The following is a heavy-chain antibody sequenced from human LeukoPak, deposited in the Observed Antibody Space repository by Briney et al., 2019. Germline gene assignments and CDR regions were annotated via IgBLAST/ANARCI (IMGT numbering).Heavy chain of an antibody. D-gene: IGHD5-18*01. Sequence: SETLSLTCAVSGGSISSSNWWSWVRQPPGKGLEWIGEIYHSGSTNYNPSLKSRVTISVDKSKNQFSLKLSSVTAADTAVYYCARPYTAMVPAGFDYWGQGTLVTVSS. CDR3: ARPYTAMVPAGFDY. J-gene: IGHJ4*02. CDR1: GGSISSSNW. V-gene: IGHV4-4*02. CDR2: IYHSGST.